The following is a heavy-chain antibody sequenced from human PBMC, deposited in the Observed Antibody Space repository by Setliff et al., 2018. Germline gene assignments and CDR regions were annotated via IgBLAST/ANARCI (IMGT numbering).Heavy chain of an antibody. Sequence: SETLSLTCSASGYSITTGHYWGWIRQSPGRGLEWIGSIYNDGSTHYNPSLRSRITLSVDTPKNQFSLRLSSVTAADTAIYYCARHRYVSGWPEDFWGQGTLVTVSS. J-gene: IGHJ4*02. CDR1: GYSITTGHY. CDR2: IYNDGST. V-gene: IGHV4-38-2*02. CDR3: ARHRYVSGWPEDF. D-gene: IGHD6-19*01.